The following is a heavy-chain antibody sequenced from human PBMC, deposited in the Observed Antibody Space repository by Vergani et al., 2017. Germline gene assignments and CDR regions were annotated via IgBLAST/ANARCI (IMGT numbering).Heavy chain of an antibody. J-gene: IGHJ5*02. CDR2: IYHSGST. D-gene: IGHD3-10*01. CDR3: ARIAMVRGVIGDWFDP. Sequence: QVQLQESGPGLVKPSETLSLTCAVSGYSISSGYYWGWIRQPPGKGLEWIGSIYHSGSTYYNPSLKSRVTISVDTSKNQFSLKLSSVTAADTAVYYCARIAMVRGVIGDWFDPWGQGTLVTVSS. V-gene: IGHV4-38-2*01. CDR1: GYSISSGYY.